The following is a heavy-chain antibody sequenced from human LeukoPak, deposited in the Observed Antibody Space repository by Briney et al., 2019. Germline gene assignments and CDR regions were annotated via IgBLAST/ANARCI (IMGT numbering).Heavy chain of an antibody. CDR1: GYTFTSYG. D-gene: IGHD3-10*01. V-gene: IGHV1-18*01. CDR3: ARDTPLLLWFGELLYGLDGLYYYYGMDV. J-gene: IGHJ6*02. Sequence: GASVKVSCKTSGYTFTSYGISWVRQAPGQGLEWMGWISAYNGYTNYAQKLQGRVTMTTDTSTSTAHMELRSLRSDDTAVYYCARDTPLLLWFGELLYGLDGLYYYYGMDVWGQGTTVTVSS. CDR2: ISAYNGYT.